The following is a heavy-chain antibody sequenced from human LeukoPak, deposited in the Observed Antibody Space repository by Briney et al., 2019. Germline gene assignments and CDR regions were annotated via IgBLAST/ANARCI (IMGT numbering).Heavy chain of an antibody. CDR2: IWYDGSNI. CDR1: GFTFSDYG. J-gene: IGHJ4*02. CDR3: ARGNQVRGVIIRDHY. Sequence: GGSLRLSCAASGFTFSDYGMHWVRQAPGKGLEWVAVIWYDGSNIYYADSVKGRFTISRDNSRNTLYLQMNSLRAEDTAVYYCARGNQVRGVIIRDHYWGQGTLVTVSS. D-gene: IGHD3-10*01. V-gene: IGHV3-33*01.